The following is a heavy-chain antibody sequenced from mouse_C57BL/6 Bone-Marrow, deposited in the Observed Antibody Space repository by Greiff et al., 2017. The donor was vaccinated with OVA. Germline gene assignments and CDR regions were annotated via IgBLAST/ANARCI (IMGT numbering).Heavy chain of an antibody. CDR1: GYTFTSYW. V-gene: IGHV1-55*01. CDR2: IYPGSGST. J-gene: IGHJ4*01. CDR3: ARGDNSNYEFYAMDY. Sequence: VQLQQPGAELVKPGASVKMSCKASGYTFTSYWITWVKQRPGQGLEWIGDIYPGSGSTNYNEKFKSKATLTVDTSYSTAYMQLSSLTSEDSAVYYCARGDNSNYEFYAMDYWGQGTSVTVSS. D-gene: IGHD2-5*01.